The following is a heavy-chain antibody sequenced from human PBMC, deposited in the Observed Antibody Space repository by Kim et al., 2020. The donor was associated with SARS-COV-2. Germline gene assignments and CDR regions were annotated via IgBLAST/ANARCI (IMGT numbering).Heavy chain of an antibody. J-gene: IGHJ5*02. CDR1: GFTFSSYG. D-gene: IGHD7-27*01. V-gene: IGHV3-30*03. CDR3: MGSPLGSNWFDP. Sequence: GGSLRLSCAASGFTFSSYGMHWVRQAPGKGLEWVAVISYDGSNKYYADSVKGRFTISRDNSKNTLYLQMNSLRAEDTAVYYCMGSPLGSNWFDPWGQGTLVTVSS. CDR2: ISYDGSNK.